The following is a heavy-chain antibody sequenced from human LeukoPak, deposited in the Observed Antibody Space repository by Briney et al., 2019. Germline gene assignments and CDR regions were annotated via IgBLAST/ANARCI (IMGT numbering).Heavy chain of an antibody. J-gene: IGHJ6*03. D-gene: IGHD5-18*01. Sequence: GGSLRLSCAASGFTFSSYSMNWVRQAPGKGLEWVSSISSSSSYIYYADSVKGRFTISRDNAKNSLYLQMNSLRAEDTAVYYCARVNGYSYGYYMDVWGKGTTVTVSS. V-gene: IGHV3-21*01. CDR2: ISSSSSYI. CDR3: ARVNGYSYGYYMDV. CDR1: GFTFSSYS.